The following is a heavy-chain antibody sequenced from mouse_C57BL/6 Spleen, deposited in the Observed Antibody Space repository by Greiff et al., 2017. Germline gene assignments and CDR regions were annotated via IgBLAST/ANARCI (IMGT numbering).Heavy chain of an antibody. V-gene: IGHV5-12*01. Sequence: EVQRVESGGGLVQPGGSLKLSCAASGFTFSDYYMYWVRQTPEKRLEWVAYISNGGGSTYYPDTVKGRFTISRDNAKNTLYLQMSRLKSEDTAMYYCARRAGTKGYAMDYWGQGTSVTVSS. D-gene: IGHD4-1*01. CDR1: GFTFSDYY. CDR3: ARRAGTKGYAMDY. J-gene: IGHJ4*01. CDR2: ISNGGGST.